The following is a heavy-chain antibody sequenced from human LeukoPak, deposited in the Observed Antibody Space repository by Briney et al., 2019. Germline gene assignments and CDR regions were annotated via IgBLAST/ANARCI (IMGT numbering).Heavy chain of an antibody. CDR3: AREWQGGIAAAGTRIEGDY. Sequence: SGGSLRLSCAVSGFSVSGYWMIWVRQAPGKGLEWVANIKQDGSEKNYVDSVKGRFTISRDNAENSLFLQMNSLRVEDTAVYYCAREWQGGIAAAGTRIEGDYWGQGTLVAVSS. V-gene: IGHV3-7*01. CDR1: GFSVSGYW. J-gene: IGHJ4*02. CDR2: IKQDGSEK. D-gene: IGHD6-13*01.